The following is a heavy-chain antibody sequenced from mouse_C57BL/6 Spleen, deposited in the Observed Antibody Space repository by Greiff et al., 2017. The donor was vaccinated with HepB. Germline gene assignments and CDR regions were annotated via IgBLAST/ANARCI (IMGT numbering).Heavy chain of an antibody. V-gene: IGHV1-81*01. CDR3: ATLLRRGY. CDR1: GYTFTSYG. J-gene: IGHJ3*01. D-gene: IGHD1-2*01. CDR2: IYPRSGNT. Sequence: QVQLQQSGAELARPGASVKLSCKASGYTFTSYGISWVKQRTGQGLEWIGEIYPRSGNTYYNEKFKGKATLTADKSSSTAYMELRSLTSEDSAVYFCATLLRRGYWGQGTLVTVSA.